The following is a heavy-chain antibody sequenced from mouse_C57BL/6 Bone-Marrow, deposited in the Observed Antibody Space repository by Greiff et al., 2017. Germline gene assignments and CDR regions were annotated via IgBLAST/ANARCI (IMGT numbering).Heavy chain of an antibody. CDR1: GYTFTSYW. V-gene: IGHV1-55*01. CDR2: IYPGSGST. D-gene: IGHD1-1*01. CDR3: ARRGATVVAYYYAMDY. Sequence: VQLQQPGAELVKPGASVKMSCKASGYTFTSYWIPWVKQRPGQGLAWIGDIYPGSGSTNYTEKFKSKATLTVDTSSSTAYMQLSSLTSEDSAGYDCARRGATVVAYYYAMDYWGQGTSVTVSS. J-gene: IGHJ4*01.